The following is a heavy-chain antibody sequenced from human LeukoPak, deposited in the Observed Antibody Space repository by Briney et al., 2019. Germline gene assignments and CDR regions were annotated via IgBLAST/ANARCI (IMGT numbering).Heavy chain of an antibody. J-gene: IGHJ4*02. D-gene: IGHD1-26*01. CDR2: IYTSGST. Sequence: SEPLSLTCTVSGGSISSYYWSWIRQPAGKGREWIGRIYTSGSTNYNAPLKSRVSMSVDTSKNQFSLKLSSVTAADTAVFYCARENSGSYREFDYWGQGTLVTVS. CDR3: ARENSGSYREFDY. CDR1: GGSISSYY. V-gene: IGHV4-4*07.